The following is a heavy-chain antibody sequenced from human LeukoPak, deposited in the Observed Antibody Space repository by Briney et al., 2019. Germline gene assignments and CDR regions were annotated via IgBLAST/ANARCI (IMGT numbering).Heavy chain of an antibody. CDR3: ANTMYASGWSPFDY. Sequence: GGSLGLSCAASTFTFSSYGMHWVRQGPGKGLQWVAFIRYDGNNKYYADSVKGRFTISRDISKNTLYLQMNSLRAEDTAIYYCANTMYASGWSPFDYWGQGTLVTVSS. J-gene: IGHJ4*02. D-gene: IGHD6-19*01. V-gene: IGHV3-30*02. CDR2: IRYDGNNK. CDR1: TFTFSSYG.